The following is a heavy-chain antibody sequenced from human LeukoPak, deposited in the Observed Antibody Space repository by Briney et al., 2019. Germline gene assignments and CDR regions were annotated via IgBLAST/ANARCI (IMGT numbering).Heavy chain of an antibody. V-gene: IGHV3-20*04. D-gene: IGHD7-27*01. CDR1: GFTFDDYG. CDR3: AHDRNRGSYYYGMDV. J-gene: IGHJ6*02. CDR2: INWNGGST. Sequence: PGGSLRLSCAASGFTFDDYGLSWGRQAPGKGLEWVSGINWNGGSTSYADSVKGRCTISRDNAKNSLYLQMNSLRAEDTAVYYCAHDRNRGSYYYGMDVWGQGTTVTVSS.